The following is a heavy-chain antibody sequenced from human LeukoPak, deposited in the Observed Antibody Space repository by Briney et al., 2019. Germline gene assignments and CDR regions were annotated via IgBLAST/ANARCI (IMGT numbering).Heavy chain of an antibody. J-gene: IGHJ3*02. D-gene: IGHD6-19*01. V-gene: IGHV3-48*01. Sequence: GGSLRLSCAASGFTFSSYNMNWVRQAPGKGLEWVSYISSSSSTIYYADSVKGRFTISRDNAKNSLYLQMNSLRAEDTAVYYCFLGGKYSNGWFGAFDIWGQGTMVTVSS. CDR3: FLGGKYSNGWFGAFDI. CDR2: ISSSSSTI. CDR1: GFTFSSYN.